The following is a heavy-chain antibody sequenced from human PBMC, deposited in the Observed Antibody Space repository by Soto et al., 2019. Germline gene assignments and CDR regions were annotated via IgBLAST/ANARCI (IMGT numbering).Heavy chain of an antibody. CDR3: ARDPAIYSGKFDYGLDV. CDR2: IGTSGKTI. D-gene: IGHD4-4*01. V-gene: IGHV3-48*03. CDR1: GFTFSSYE. Sequence: GSLRLSCAVSGFTFSSYEMNWVRPAPGKGLEWVSYIGTSGKTIYYADSVRGRFTISRDNAKNSLYLQMNSLRAEDTAVYFCARDPAIYSGKFDYGLDVWGRGTTVTVSS. J-gene: IGHJ6*02.